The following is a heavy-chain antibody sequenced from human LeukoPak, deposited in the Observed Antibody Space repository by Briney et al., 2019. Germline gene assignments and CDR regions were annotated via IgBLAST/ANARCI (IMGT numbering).Heavy chain of an antibody. Sequence: PSETLSLTCAVYGGSFSGYYWTWIRQPPGKGLECLANIKEDGSETYYADSVKGRFTISRDNPKNLLFLQINSLRVEDTAVYYCARETPRRGETRDGYRWGQGTLVTVSS. CDR1: GGSFSGYY. D-gene: IGHD5-24*01. V-gene: IGHV3-7*01. CDR3: ARETPRRGETRDGYR. CDR2: IKEDGSET. J-gene: IGHJ4*02.